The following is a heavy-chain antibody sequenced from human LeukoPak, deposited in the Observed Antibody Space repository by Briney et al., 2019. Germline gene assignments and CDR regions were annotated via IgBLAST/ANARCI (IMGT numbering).Heavy chain of an antibody. V-gene: IGHV1-2*02. CDR2: INPNSGGT. Sequence: GASVKVSCKASGYTFTGYFIHWVGQAPGQGLEWMGWINPNSGGTNYAQKFQGRVTMTRDTSISTAYMELSRLRSDDTAVYYCAMASNANDYGARGAFDIWGQGTMVTVSS. CDR1: GYTFTGYF. J-gene: IGHJ3*02. CDR3: AMASNANDYGARGAFDI. D-gene: IGHD4-17*01.